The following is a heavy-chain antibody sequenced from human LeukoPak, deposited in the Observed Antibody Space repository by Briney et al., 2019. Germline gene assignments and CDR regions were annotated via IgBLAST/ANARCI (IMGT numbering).Heavy chain of an antibody. J-gene: IGHJ4*02. V-gene: IGHV4-59*01. CDR2: IHYSGST. CDR3: ATIFGVANRIDS. D-gene: IGHD3-3*01. Sequence: PSETLSLTCTVSGGSISSYYWNWIRQPPGKGLEWIGYIHYSGSTCYNPSLKRRVTISLDTSKNQFSLKVNSVTAADTAVYYCATIFGVANRIDSWGQGTLVTVSS. CDR1: GGSISSYY.